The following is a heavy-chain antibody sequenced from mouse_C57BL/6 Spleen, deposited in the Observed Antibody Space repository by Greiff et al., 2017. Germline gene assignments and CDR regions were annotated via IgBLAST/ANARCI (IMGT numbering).Heavy chain of an antibody. CDR2: IDPEDGET. CDR1: GFNIKDYY. V-gene: IGHV14-2*01. J-gene: IGHJ4*01. Sequence: VQLKESGAELVKPGASVKLSCTASGFNIKDYYMHWVKQRTEQGLEWIGRIDPEDGETKYAPKFQGKATITADTSSNTAYLQLSSLTSEDTAVYYCAQGNDYFRYAMDYWGQGTSVTVSS. D-gene: IGHD2-4*01. CDR3: AQGNDYFRYAMDY.